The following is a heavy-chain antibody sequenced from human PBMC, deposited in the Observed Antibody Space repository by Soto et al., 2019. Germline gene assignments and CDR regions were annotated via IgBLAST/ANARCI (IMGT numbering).Heavy chain of an antibody. D-gene: IGHD3-16*01. CDR3: AKGILSATIGPYAMDV. J-gene: IGHJ6*02. CDR1: GFDFSSYA. Sequence: GGSLRLSCEASGFDFSSYAMHWVRQAPGKGLEWVGVISYDGNYIYYADSVKGRFTISRDNSKNTLYVQVNSLRPEDTAVYYCAKGILSATIGPYAMDVWGQGTTVTVSS. CDR2: ISYDGNYI. V-gene: IGHV3-30*18.